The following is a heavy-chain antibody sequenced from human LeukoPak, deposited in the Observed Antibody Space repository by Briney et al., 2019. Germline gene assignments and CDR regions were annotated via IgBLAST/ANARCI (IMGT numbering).Heavy chain of an antibody. J-gene: IGHJ4*02. CDR3: AAQPCSVGRCYLDY. D-gene: IGHD2-15*01. CDR2: ISYHGRDT. V-gene: IGHV3-30*04. Sequence: GGSLRLSYAASGVTFSSFAMHWVRQAPGKGLEWVAVISYHGRDTYYADSVKGRFTISRDNSKNTLYLQLNSLGAEDTAVYYCAAQPCSVGRCYLDYWGQGTLVTVSS. CDR1: GVTFSSFA.